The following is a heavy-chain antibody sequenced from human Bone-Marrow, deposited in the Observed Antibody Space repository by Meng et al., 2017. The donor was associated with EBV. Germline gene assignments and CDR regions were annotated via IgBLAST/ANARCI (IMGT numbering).Heavy chain of an antibody. J-gene: IGHJ4*02. CDR3: SRDLAGADDY. CDR2: LNEDGGVT. D-gene: IGHD1-14*01. Sequence: VVVVESGGALVQPGGSLRRSCAASGFPFSRYWMHWVRQAAGQGLMWVSRLNEDGGVTDYADSVKGRFTISRDNARNTLYLQMNNLRAEDTATYFCSRDLAGADDYWGQGTLVTVSS. V-gene: IGHV3-74*01. CDR1: GFPFSRYW.